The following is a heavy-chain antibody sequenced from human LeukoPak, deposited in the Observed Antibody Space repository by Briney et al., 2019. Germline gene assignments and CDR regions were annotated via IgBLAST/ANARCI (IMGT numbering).Heavy chain of an antibody. D-gene: IGHD6-19*01. CDR1: GGSISSYY. CDR2: ICYSGST. J-gene: IGHJ4*02. V-gene: IGHV4-59*08. CDR3: ARRFDTSGWVDH. Sequence: PSETLSLTCTVSGGSISSYYWSWIRQPPGKGLEWIGYICYSGSTNYSPSLKSRVTISIDTSKNQFSLKLSSVTAADTAVYYCARRFDTSGWVDHWGQGNLVSVSS.